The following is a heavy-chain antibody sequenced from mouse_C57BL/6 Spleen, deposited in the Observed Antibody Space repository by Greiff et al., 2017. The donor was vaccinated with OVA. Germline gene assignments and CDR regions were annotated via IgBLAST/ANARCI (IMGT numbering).Heavy chain of an antibody. V-gene: IGHV5-16*01. CDR2: INYDGSST. CDR1: GFTFSDYY. Sequence: DVKLVESEGGLVQPGSSMKLSCTASGFTFSDYYMAWVRQVPEKGLEWVANINYDGSSTYYLDSLKSRFIISRDNAKNILYLQMSSLKSEDTATYYCARSTVVALDYWGQGTTLTVSS. CDR3: ARSTVVALDY. D-gene: IGHD1-1*01. J-gene: IGHJ2*01.